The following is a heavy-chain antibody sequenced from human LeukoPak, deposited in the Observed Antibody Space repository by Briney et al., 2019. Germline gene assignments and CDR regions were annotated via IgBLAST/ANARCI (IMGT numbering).Heavy chain of an antibody. Sequence: WASVKVSCKASGYTFTSYAMHWVRQAPGQRLEWMGWINAGNGNTKYSQKFQGRVTITRDTSASTAYMELSSQRSEDTAVYYCARDEVLLWFGESYNWFDPWGQGTLVTVSS. CDR3: ARDEVLLWFGESYNWFDP. CDR2: INAGNGNT. J-gene: IGHJ5*02. CDR1: GYTFTSYA. D-gene: IGHD3-10*01. V-gene: IGHV1-3*01.